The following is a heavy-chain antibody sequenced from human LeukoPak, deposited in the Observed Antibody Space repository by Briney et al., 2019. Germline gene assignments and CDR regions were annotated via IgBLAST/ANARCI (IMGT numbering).Heavy chain of an antibody. CDR3: ARDHTTMIVTPGEGPFDP. V-gene: IGHV6-1*01. J-gene: IGHJ5*02. CDR2: TYYRSKWYN. D-gene: IGHD3-22*01. CDR1: GDSVSSNSAA. Sequence: SQTLSLTCAISGDSVSSNSAAWNWIRQSPSRGLEWLGRTYYRSKWYNDYAVSVKSRITINPDTSKNQFSLKLSSVTAADTAVYYCARDHTTMIVTPGEGPFDPWGQGTLVTVSS.